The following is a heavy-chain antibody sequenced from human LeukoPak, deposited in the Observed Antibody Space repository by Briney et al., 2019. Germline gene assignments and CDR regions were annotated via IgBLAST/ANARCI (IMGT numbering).Heavy chain of an antibody. CDR3: ARGPDAFDI. J-gene: IGHJ3*02. Sequence: GGSLRLSCAASGFTLSSYGMQWVRQAPGKGLEWVAVIWYDGSYKDCADSVKGRFTISRDNSKNTLYLQMNSLRAEDTAVYYCARGPDAFDIWGQGTMVTVSS. V-gene: IGHV3-33*08. CDR1: GFTLSSYG. CDR2: IWYDGSYK.